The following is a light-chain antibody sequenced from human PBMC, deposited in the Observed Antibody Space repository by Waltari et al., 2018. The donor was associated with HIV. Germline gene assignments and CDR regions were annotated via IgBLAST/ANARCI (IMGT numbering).Light chain of an antibody. CDR1: NSNIGSNS. Sequence: QSVVTQPPSASGTPGQRVVISCSGSNSNIGSNSVNWYQRVPGAAPKILIYRDVQGFSGVPDRFSGSKSATSAALAISELRAEDEADYYCAVWDDSLRGGVFGGGTKLTVL. CDR3: AVWDDSLRGGV. CDR2: RDV. J-gene: IGLJ3*02. V-gene: IGLV1-47*01.